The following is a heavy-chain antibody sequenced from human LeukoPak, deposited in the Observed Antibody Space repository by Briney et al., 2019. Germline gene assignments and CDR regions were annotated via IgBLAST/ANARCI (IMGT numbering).Heavy chain of an antibody. CDR3: AKGDNYYGSGSSPDY. J-gene: IGHJ4*02. V-gene: IGHV3-74*01. CDR1: GFTFTSYW. CDR2: TSPDGRST. Sequence: GGSLRLSCAASGFTFTSYWIHWVRQVPEKGLVWVSRTSPDGRSTTYADSVKGRFTISRDNSKNTLYLQMNSLRAEDTAVYYCAKGDNYYGSGSSPDYWGQGTLVTVSS. D-gene: IGHD3-10*01.